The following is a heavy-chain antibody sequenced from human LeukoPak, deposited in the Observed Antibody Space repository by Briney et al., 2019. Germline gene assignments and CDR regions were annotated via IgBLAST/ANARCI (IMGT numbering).Heavy chain of an antibody. V-gene: IGHV3-21*01. CDR3: AREYTENDY. J-gene: IGHJ4*02. Sequence: ETLSLTCTVSGGSTSSSSYYWGWIRQPPGKGLEWVSSISSSSSYIYYADSVKGRFTISRDNAKNSLYLQMNSLRAEDTAVYYCAREYTENDYWGQGTLVTVSS. CDR2: ISSSSSYI. D-gene: IGHD1-1*01. CDR1: GGSTSSSS.